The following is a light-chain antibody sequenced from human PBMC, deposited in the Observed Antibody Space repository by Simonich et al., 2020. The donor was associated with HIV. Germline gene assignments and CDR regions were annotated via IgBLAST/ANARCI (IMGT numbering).Light chain of an antibody. V-gene: IGKV1-6*01. CDR2: AAS. J-gene: IGKJ1*01. CDR1: QGISGY. CDR3: LQHYNYPWT. Sequence: IQLTQSPSFLSASVGDRVTLTCRARQGISGYLAWYQQKPGKAPKLRIYAASSLQIGVPSRFSGSGSGTDFTLTISSLQPEDFATYYCLQHYNYPWTFGQGTKVEIK.